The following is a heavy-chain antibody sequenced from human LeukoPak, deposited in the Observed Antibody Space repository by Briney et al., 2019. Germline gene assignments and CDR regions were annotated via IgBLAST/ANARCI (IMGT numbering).Heavy chain of an antibody. Sequence: SGKLSCKASGYTFTNYAIHWVRQAPGQRLEWKGWINAANGNTKYSQEFQDRVNITRDTSASTAYMELRSLRSDDTAVYYCARVKWLVRGSGFDPWGQGTLVTVSS. CDR1: GYTFTNYA. J-gene: IGHJ5*02. D-gene: IGHD6-19*01. CDR3: ARVKWLVRGSGFDP. V-gene: IGHV1-3*01. CDR2: INAANGNT.